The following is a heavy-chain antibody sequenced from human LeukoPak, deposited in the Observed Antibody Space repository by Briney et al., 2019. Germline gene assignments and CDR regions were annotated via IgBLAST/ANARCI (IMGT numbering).Heavy chain of an antibody. Sequence: PSETLSLTCTVSGGSISSSISYWGWIRQPPGKGLEWIASINYSGSTYYNPSLKSRVTMSVDTSKNQFSLKMNSVTAADTAVYYCARVRGGFDYWGQGTLVTVPS. V-gene: IGHV4-39*01. J-gene: IGHJ4*02. CDR2: INYSGST. CDR1: GGSISSSISY. CDR3: ARVRGGFDY. D-gene: IGHD3-16*01.